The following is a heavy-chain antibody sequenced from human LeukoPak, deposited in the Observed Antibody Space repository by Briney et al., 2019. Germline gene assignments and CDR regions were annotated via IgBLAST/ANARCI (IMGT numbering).Heavy chain of an antibody. CDR2: INPSGGST. CDR3: ARGPQYYYDSSGYYYDTRFDP. D-gene: IGHD3-22*01. CDR1: GYTFTNYY. Sequence: ASVKVSCKASGYTFTNYYMHWVRQAPGQGLEWMGIINPSGGSTSYAQKFQGRVTMTRDTSTSTVYMELSSLRSEDTAVYYCARGPQYYYDSSGYYYDTRFDPWGQGTLVTVSS. V-gene: IGHV1-46*01. J-gene: IGHJ5*02.